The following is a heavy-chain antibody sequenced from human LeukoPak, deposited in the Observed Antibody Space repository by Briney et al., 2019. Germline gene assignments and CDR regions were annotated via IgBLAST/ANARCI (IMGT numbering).Heavy chain of an antibody. Sequence: PGGSLRLSCAASGFTVSSNYMSWVRQAPGKGLEWVANIKQDGSDKYYVDSVKGRFTISRDNAKNSLYLQMNSLRAEDTAVYYCAREQYGDHFDYWGQGTLVTVSS. J-gene: IGHJ4*02. CDR2: IKQDGSDK. CDR1: GFTVSSNY. V-gene: IGHV3-7*03. D-gene: IGHD4-17*01. CDR3: AREQYGDHFDY.